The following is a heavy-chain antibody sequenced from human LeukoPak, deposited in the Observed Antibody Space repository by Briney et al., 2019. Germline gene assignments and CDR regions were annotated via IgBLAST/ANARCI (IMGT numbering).Heavy chain of an antibody. CDR2: IYYSGST. D-gene: IGHD3-3*01. V-gene: IGHV4-59*01. CDR1: GGSISSYY. Sequence: PETLSLTCTVSGGSISSYYWSWIRQPPGKGLEWIGYIYYSGSTNYNPSLKSRVTISVDTSKNQFSLKLSSVTAADTAVYYCAREITIFGVAHYYMDVWGKGTTVTVSS. J-gene: IGHJ6*03. CDR3: AREITIFGVAHYYMDV.